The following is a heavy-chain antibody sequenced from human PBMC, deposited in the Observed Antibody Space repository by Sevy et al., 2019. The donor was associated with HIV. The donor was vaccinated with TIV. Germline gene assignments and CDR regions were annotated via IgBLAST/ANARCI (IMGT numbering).Heavy chain of an antibody. D-gene: IGHD6-19*01. V-gene: IGHV1-24*01. Sequence: ASVKVSCKVSGYTLTELSMHWVRQAPGKGLEWMGGFDPEDGETIYAQKFQGRVTMTEDTSTDTAYMELSSLRSEDTAVYYSATTSSSGWYGYAFDIWGQGTMVTVSS. CDR2: FDPEDGET. CDR3: ATTSSSGWYGYAFDI. J-gene: IGHJ3*02. CDR1: GYTLTELS.